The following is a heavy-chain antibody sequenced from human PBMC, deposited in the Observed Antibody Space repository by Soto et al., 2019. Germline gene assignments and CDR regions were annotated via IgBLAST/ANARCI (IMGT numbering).Heavy chain of an antibody. CDR1: GFSFSNYY. V-gene: IGHV3-30-3*01. Sequence: XVCLRRSCAASGFSFSNYYIHWVRLAPDRGLEWVAIISFDVNTDSYADSVKGRFTVSRDNSKNTVFLQMNSLRPEDTAVYYCARDNDGFFGVLVAASPSPHFDQWGLGTLVTVSS. CDR2: ISFDVNTD. CDR3: ARDNDGFFGVLVAASPSPHFDQ. J-gene: IGHJ4*02. D-gene: IGHD2-15*01.